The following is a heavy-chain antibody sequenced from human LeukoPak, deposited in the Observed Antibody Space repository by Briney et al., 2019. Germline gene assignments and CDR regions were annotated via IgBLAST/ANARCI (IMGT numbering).Heavy chain of an antibody. D-gene: IGHD3-22*01. V-gene: IGHV2-5*01. J-gene: IGHJ4*02. CDR3: AHSGVYYYARKYFDY. CDR2: IYWNDDN. CDR1: AFSLSTRGVS. Sequence: SGPTLVNPTQTLTLTCTFSAFSLSTRGVSVGWIRQPPGKAMEWLALIYWNDDNRYSPSLKSRLTITKDTSKNQVVLTMTNMDPVDTATYYCAHSGVYYYARKYFDYWGQGTLVTVSS.